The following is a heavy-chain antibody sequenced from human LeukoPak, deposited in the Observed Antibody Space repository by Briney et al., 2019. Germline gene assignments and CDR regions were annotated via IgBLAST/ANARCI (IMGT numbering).Heavy chain of an antibody. J-gene: IGHJ4*02. Sequence: SETLSLTCSVSGGSISSSSYYWGWIRQPPGKGLEWIGSIYYSGSTFYNPSLESRVTISVDTSKNQFSLKLNSVTAADTAVYYCARYFGTTGTPNYWGQGTLVTVSS. CDR2: IYYSGST. D-gene: IGHD1-1*01. CDR3: ARYFGTTGTPNY. CDR1: GGSISSSSYY. V-gene: IGHV4-39*01.